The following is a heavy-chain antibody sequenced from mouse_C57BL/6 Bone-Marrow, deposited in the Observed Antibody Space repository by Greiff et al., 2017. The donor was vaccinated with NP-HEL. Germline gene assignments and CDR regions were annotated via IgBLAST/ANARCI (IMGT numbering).Heavy chain of an antibody. Sequence: LGFIRNKANGYTTEYSASVKGRFTISRDNSQSILYLQMNALRAEDSATYYCARYVAGTTEDYFDYWGQGTTLTVSS. D-gene: IGHD4-1*01. CDR3: ARYVAGTTEDYFDY. CDR2: IRNKANGYTT. V-gene: IGHV7-3*01. J-gene: IGHJ2*01.